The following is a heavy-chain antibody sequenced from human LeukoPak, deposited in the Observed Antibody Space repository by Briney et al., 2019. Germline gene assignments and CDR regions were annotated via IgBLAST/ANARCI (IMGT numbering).Heavy chain of an antibody. CDR2: IYYSGST. CDR1: GGSFSGYY. CDR3: ARVRATIVYFDY. Sequence: SETLSLTCAVYGGSFSGYYWSWIRQHPGKGLEWIGYIYYSGSTYYNPSLKSRVTISVDTSKNQFSLKLSSVTAADTAVYYCARVRATIVYFDYWGQGTLVTVSS. D-gene: IGHD5-12*01. V-gene: IGHV4-31*11. J-gene: IGHJ4*02.